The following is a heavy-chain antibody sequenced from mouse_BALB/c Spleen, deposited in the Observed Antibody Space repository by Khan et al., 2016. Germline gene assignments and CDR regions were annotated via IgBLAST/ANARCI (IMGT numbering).Heavy chain of an antibody. CDR1: GFNIKDYY. CDR3: NAGYGNYDAVDY. J-gene: IGHJ4*01. Sequence: EVQLQESGAELVRSGALVKLSCTSSGFNIKDYYIHWVRQRPEQGLEWIGWIDPENGDTEYAPKFQGKATMTAHTSSNTAYLHLSSLTSEDTAVYYCNAGYGNYDAVDYWGQGTSVTVSS. V-gene: IGHV14-4*02. CDR2: IDPENGDT. D-gene: IGHD2-1*01.